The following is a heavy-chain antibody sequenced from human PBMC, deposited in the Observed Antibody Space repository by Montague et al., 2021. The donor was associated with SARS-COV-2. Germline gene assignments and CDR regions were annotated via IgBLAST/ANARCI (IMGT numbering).Heavy chain of an antibody. J-gene: IGHJ4*02. CDR2: INHSGST. CDR3: AGGTKRVFTDDYDSSGYASDY. V-gene: IGHV4-34*01. CDR1: GGSFSGYY. Sequence: SETLSLTCAVYGGSFSGYYWSWIRQPPGKGLEWIGEINHSGSTKYNPSLKSRATISVGTSKNQFSLKLSSVTAADTAAYYCAGGTKRVFTDDYDSSGYASDYWGQGTLVTVSP. D-gene: IGHD3-22*01.